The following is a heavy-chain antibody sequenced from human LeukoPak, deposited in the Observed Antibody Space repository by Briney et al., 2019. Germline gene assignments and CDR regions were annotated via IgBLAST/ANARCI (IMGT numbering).Heavy chain of an antibody. V-gene: IGHV4-31*03. CDR1: GGSISNGDHY. CDR2: IYYSGST. D-gene: IGHD3-22*01. J-gene: IGHJ4*02. Sequence: SETLSLTCTVSGGSISNGDHYWSWIRQHPGKGLEWIGYIYYSGSTYYNPSLKSRVTISVDTSKNQFSLKLSSVTAADTAVYYCARGPYYYDSKTFDYWGQGTLATVSS. CDR3: ARGPYYYDSKTFDY.